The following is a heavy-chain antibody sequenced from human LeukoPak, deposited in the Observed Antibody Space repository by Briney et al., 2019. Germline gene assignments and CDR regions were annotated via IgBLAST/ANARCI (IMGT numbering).Heavy chain of an antibody. CDR1: RFTFSSYS. V-gene: IGHV3-21*01. J-gene: IGHJ4*02. D-gene: IGHD5-24*01. CDR3: ARNAGMASGY. CDR2: ISSSSSYI. Sequence: GGSLRLSCAVSRFTFSSYSMNWVGQAPGKGLEWVSSISSSSSYIYYADSVTGRFTTSRDNAKNSLYLQMNSLRAEDTAVYYCARNAGMASGYWGQGTLVTVSS.